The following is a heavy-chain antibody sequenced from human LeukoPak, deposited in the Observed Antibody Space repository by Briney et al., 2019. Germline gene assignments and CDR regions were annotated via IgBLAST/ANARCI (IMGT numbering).Heavy chain of an antibody. CDR2: IYWNDDK. CDR3: AHNVQYSHFDY. Sequence: SGPTLVNPTPPLTLTCTFSGFSPSTSGVGVGWIRQPPVKALEWLALIYWNDDKRYSPSRKSRLTITKDISKNQVVLTMTNMDPVDTATYYCAHNVQYSHFDYWGQGTLVTVSS. V-gene: IGHV2-5*01. CDR1: GFSPSTSGVG. D-gene: IGHD6-6*01. J-gene: IGHJ4*02.